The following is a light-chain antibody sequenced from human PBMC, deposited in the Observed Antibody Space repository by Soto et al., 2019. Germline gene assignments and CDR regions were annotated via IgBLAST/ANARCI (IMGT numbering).Light chain of an antibody. J-gene: IGLJ2*01. Sequence: QSVLTQPASVSGSPGQSITISCTGTSSDVGGYNYVSRYQQHPGKAPKLMIYDVSNRPSGVSNRFAGSKSGNTASLTISGLQAEDEADYYCSSYTSSSTYVVFGGGTKLTV. V-gene: IGLV2-14*01. CDR3: SSYTSSSTYVV. CDR1: SSDVGGYNY. CDR2: DVS.